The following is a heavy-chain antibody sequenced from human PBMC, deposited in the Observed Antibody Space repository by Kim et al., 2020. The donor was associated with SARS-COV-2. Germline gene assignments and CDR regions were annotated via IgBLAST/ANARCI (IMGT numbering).Heavy chain of an antibody. CDR3: AKAYYYGSGSYLSYFDY. Sequence: VKGRFTITRDNSKNSLYLQMNSLRAEDTALYYCAKAYYYGSGSYLSYFDYWGQGTLVTVSS. V-gene: IGHV3-43D*03. D-gene: IGHD3-10*01. J-gene: IGHJ4*02.